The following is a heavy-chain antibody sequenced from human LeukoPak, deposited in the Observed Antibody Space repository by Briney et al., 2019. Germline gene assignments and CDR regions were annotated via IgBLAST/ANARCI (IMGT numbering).Heavy chain of an antibody. D-gene: IGHD5-24*01. J-gene: IGHJ4*02. V-gene: IGHV3-7*01. CDR2: INLDGSQK. Sequence: GGSLRLSCAASGFTFSNYWMAWVRQAPGKGPEWVANINLDGSQKYYVDSVKGRFTISRDNAENSLYLQMNSLRAEDTAVYYCARSLEKATIRTSLDYWGQGTLVAVSS. CDR3: ARSLEKATIRTSLDY. CDR1: GFTFSNYW.